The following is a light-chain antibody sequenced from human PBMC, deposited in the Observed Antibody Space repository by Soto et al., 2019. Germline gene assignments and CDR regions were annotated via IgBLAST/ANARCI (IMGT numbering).Light chain of an antibody. V-gene: IGKV1-5*01. CDR1: QSISSW. Sequence: DIQVTQSPSTLSASVGDRVTITCRASQSISSWLAWYQQKPGKAPELLIYDASSLESGVPSRFSGSGSGTEFTLTINSLQPDDFATYYCQQYESFSFTVGPGTKLDIK. CDR2: DAS. J-gene: IGKJ3*01. CDR3: QQYESFSFT.